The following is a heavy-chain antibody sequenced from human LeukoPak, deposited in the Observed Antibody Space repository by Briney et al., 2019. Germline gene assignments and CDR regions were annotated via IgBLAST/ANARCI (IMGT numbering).Heavy chain of an antibody. V-gene: IGHV4-4*07. Sequence: SETPSLTCTVSGGSISSYYWSWIRQPAGKGLEWIGRIYTSGSTNYNPSLKSRVTMSVDTSKNQFSLKLSSVTAADTAVYYCAGMYYDILTGQSDYWGQGTLVTVSS. D-gene: IGHD3-9*01. CDR3: AGMYYDILTGQSDY. CDR2: IYTSGST. J-gene: IGHJ4*02. CDR1: GGSISSYY.